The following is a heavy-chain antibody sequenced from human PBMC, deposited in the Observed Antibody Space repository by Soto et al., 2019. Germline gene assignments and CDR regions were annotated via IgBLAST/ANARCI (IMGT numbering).Heavy chain of an antibody. CDR2: INAGNGNT. CDR1: GYTFTSYA. CDR3: ARDRFPIVVVVAATHDAFGI. V-gene: IGHV1-3*01. Sequence: ASVKVSCKASGYTFTSYAMHWVRQAPGQRLEWMGWINAGNGNTKYSQKFQGRVTITRDTSASTAYMELSSLRSEDTAVYYCARDRFPIVVVVAATHDAFGIWGQGTTVTVSS. J-gene: IGHJ3*02. D-gene: IGHD2-15*01.